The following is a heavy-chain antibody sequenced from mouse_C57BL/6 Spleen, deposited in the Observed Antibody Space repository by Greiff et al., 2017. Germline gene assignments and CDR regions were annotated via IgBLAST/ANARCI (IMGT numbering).Heavy chain of an antibody. D-gene: IGHD3-2*01. CDR2: ISSGGSYT. Sequence: EVKVVESGGDLVKPGGSLKLSCAASGFTFSSYGMSWVRQTPDKRLEWVATISSGGSYTYYPDSVKGRFTISRDNAKNTLYLQMSSLKSEDTAMYYCARHLSDSSWFAYWGQGTLVAVSA. CDR3: ARHLSDSSWFAY. CDR1: GFTFSSYG. V-gene: IGHV5-6*01. J-gene: IGHJ3*01.